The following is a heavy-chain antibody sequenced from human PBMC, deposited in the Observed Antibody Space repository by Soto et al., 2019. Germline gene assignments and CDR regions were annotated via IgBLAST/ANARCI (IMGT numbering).Heavy chain of an antibody. CDR3: ARGGYCTNGVCWPWFDP. J-gene: IGHJ5*02. CDR2: INAGNGNT. D-gene: IGHD2-8*01. CDR1: GYTFTSYA. Sequence: GASVKVSCKASGYTFTSYAMHWVRQAPGQRLEWMGWINAGNGNTKYSQKFQGRVTITRDTSASTAYMELSSLRSEDTAVYYCARGGYCTNGVCWPWFDPWGQGTLVTV. V-gene: IGHV1-3*01.